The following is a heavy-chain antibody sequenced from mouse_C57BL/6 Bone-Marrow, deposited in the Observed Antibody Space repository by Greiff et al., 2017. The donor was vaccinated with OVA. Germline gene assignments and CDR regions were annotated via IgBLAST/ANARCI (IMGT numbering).Heavy chain of an antibody. Sequence: QVHVKQSGAELVRPGASVTLSCKASGYTFTDYEMHWVKQTPVHGLEWIGAIDPETGGTAYNQKFKGKAILTADKSSSTAYMELRSLTSEDSAVYYCTRGGHYGSSYYYFDYWGQGTTLTVSS. CDR2: IDPETGGT. V-gene: IGHV1-15*01. CDR3: TRGGHYGSSYYYFDY. CDR1: GYTFTDYE. J-gene: IGHJ2*01. D-gene: IGHD1-1*01.